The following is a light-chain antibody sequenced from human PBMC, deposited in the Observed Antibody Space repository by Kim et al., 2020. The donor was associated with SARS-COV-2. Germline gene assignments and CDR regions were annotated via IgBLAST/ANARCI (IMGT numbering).Light chain of an antibody. Sequence: SLSPAAIAPLSSRATQRISSYFAWYQQQPGQAPRLLIYDASQRATRIPARFSGSRSGTDFPLTLSRLEPEDFAVYYCQQRSLYISFGGATQVHIK. J-gene: IGKJ4*01. V-gene: IGKV3-11*01. CDR1: QRISSY. CDR2: DAS. CDR3: QQRSLYIS.